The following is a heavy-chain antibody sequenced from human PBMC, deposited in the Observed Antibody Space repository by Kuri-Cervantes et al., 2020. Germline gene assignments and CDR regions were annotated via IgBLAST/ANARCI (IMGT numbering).Heavy chain of an antibody. CDR1: GGSISGNY. D-gene: IGHD6-19*01. J-gene: IGHJ6*02. CDR2: IYSSGST. Sequence: GSLRLSCTISGGSISGNYWSWIRQPPGKGLEWIGHIYSSGSTSYNLSLKSRVTISIDTSKSQFSLKLSSVTAADTAVYYCAGYSSGWRYYYYGMDVWGQGTTVTVSS. CDR3: AGYSSGWRYYYYGMDV. V-gene: IGHV4-59*01.